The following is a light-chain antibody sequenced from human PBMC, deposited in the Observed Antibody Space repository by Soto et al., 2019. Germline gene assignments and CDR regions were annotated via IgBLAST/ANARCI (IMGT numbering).Light chain of an antibody. CDR2: CNS. CDR1: SSNIESNT. V-gene: IGLV1-40*01. Sequence: QSVLTPPPSASGTPGQRVTISCSGSSSNIESNTVTWYQPLPGTAPNLLIYCNSNRPSGVPDRFSGSKSGTSASLAXTGLQAEDEADYYCQSYDSSLSRVFGTGTKVNVL. CDR3: QSYDSSLSRV. J-gene: IGLJ1*01.